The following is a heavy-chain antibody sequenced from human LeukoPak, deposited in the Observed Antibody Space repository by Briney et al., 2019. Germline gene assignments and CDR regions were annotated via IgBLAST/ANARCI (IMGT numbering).Heavy chain of an antibody. V-gene: IGHV3-7*04. D-gene: IGHD2-8*01. Sequence: GGSLRLSCAASGFTFSTYWMTWVRQAPGKGLEWVAYIKQDGSEKYYVDSVKGRFTISRDNAENSLYLEVNSLRVEDTAVYYCARVMNGGAFGYWGQGTPVTVSS. CDR3: ARVMNGGAFGY. J-gene: IGHJ4*02. CDR1: GFTFSTYW. CDR2: IKQDGSEK.